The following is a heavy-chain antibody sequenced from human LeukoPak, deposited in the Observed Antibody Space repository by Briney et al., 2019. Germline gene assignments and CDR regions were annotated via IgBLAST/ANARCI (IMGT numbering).Heavy chain of an antibody. J-gene: IGHJ4*02. Sequence: SETLSLTCTVSGGSISSYYWSWIRQSPGKGLEWIGYIYYNGSANYNPSLESRVTISVNTSKNQFSLKLSSVTAADTAVYYCAREYYGSGNSSPSHSDYWGQGTLVTVSS. V-gene: IGHV4-59*01. D-gene: IGHD3-10*01. CDR2: IYYNGSA. CDR1: GGSISSYY. CDR3: AREYYGSGNSSPSHSDY.